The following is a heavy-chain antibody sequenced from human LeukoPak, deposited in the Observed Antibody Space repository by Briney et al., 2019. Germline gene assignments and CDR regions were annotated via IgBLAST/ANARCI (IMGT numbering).Heavy chain of an antibody. CDR3: TRPSYGDYDWFDP. CDR2: IRSKANSYAT. Sequence: GGSLRLSCAASGFTFSGSAMHWVRQASGKGLEWVARIRSKANSYATAYAASVKGRFTISRDDSKNTAYLQMNSLKTEDTAVYYCTRPSYGDYDWFDPWGQGTLVTVSS. J-gene: IGHJ5*02. CDR1: GFTFSGSA. V-gene: IGHV3-73*01. D-gene: IGHD4-17*01.